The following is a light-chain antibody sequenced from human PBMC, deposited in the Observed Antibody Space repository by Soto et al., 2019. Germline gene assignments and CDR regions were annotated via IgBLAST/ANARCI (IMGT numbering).Light chain of an antibody. V-gene: IGKV3-20*01. J-gene: IGKJ4*01. Sequence: EVVLTQSPGTLSLSPGEGATLSCRASQSVSNRYFAWYQQKPGQAPRLLIYRVSSMATGIPDRFSGSGSGTDFTLTISRLEPEDFAVYYCQQYGNVPLTVGGETKVDIK. CDR2: RVS. CDR3: QQYGNVPLT. CDR1: QSVSNRY.